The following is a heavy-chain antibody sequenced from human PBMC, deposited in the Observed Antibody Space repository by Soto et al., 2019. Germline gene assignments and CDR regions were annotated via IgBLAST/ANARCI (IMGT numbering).Heavy chain of an antibody. J-gene: IGHJ4*02. Sequence: GGSLRLSCAASGFTFSSYAMHWVRQAPGKGLEWVAVISYDGSNKYYADSVKGRFTISRDNSKNTLYLQMNSLRAEDTAVYYCARDETYYSDSSGPRHYFDYWGQGTLVTVSS. CDR1: GFTFSSYA. CDR2: ISYDGSNK. CDR3: ARDETYYSDSSGPRHYFDY. V-gene: IGHV3-30-3*01. D-gene: IGHD3-22*01.